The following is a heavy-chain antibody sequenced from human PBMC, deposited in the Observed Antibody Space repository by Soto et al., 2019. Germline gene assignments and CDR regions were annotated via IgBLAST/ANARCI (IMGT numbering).Heavy chain of an antibody. CDR3: ARERGRTGGSFDY. CDR1: GYTFSSYA. V-gene: IGHV1-3*01. D-gene: IGHD3-10*01. Sequence: QVQLVQSGAEVKKPGASVKVSCKASGYTFSSYAIHWVRQAPGQRLEWMGWINAGNGDTKYSQRFQGRVTITRDTSASTAHMDLSSLRSEDTAVYYGARERGRTGGSFDYWGQGTLVTVSS. CDR2: INAGNGDT. J-gene: IGHJ4*02.